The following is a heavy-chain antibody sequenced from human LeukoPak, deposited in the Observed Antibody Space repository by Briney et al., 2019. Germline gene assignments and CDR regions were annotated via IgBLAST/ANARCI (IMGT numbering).Heavy chain of an antibody. CDR2: IYYGGST. J-gene: IGHJ4*02. CDR3: ARAVRWLQLDY. D-gene: IGHD5-24*01. V-gene: IGHV4-59*08. Sequence: PSETLSLTCTVSGGSISSYYSSWIRQPPGEGLEWIGYIYYGGSTNYNPSLKSRVTISVDTSKNQFSLKLSSVTAADTAVYYCARAVRWLQLDYWGQRTLVTVSS. CDR1: GGSISSYY.